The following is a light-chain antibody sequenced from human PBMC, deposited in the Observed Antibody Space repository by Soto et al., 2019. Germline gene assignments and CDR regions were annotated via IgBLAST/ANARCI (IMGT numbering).Light chain of an antibody. V-gene: IGKV1-5*03. CDR2: KAS. Sequence: DIQMTQSPSTLSASVGDRVTITCRTSQSISSWLAWYQQKPGKAPILLISKASSLQSGVPSRFSGSGSGTEFTLTISSLQPDDFASYYFQLYNSPYAFGQGTKLEIK. CDR3: QLYNSPYA. CDR1: QSISSW. J-gene: IGKJ2*01.